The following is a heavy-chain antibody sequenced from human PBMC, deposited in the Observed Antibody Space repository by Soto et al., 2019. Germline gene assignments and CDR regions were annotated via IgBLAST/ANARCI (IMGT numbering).Heavy chain of an antibody. Sequence: PSETLSLTCTVSGGSISSSSYYWGWIRQPPGKGLEWIGSIYYSGITYYNPSLKSRVTISVDTSKNQFSLKLSSVTAADTAVYYCARPYYYGSGSYQKGGYYFDYWGQGTLVTVSS. D-gene: IGHD3-10*01. CDR1: GGSISSSSYY. CDR3: ARPYYYGSGSYQKGGYYFDY. V-gene: IGHV4-39*01. J-gene: IGHJ4*02. CDR2: IYYSGIT.